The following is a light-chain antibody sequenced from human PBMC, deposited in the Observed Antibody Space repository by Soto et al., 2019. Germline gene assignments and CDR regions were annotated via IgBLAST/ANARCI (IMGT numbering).Light chain of an antibody. J-gene: IGKJ1*01. CDR1: QNVGSRY. Sequence: EIVLTQSPGTLSLSPGERATLSCRASQNVGSRYLAWYQQKPGQAPRLLIYGTSNRATGIPDRFSGSGPGTDFSLTISSLEPGDLAVYYCQQYGSSPRTFGQGTKVDIK. V-gene: IGKV3-20*01. CDR2: GTS. CDR3: QQYGSSPRT.